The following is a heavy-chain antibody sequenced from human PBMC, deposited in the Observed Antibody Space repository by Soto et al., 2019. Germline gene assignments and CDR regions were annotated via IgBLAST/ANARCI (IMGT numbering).Heavy chain of an antibody. D-gene: IGHD1-26*01. V-gene: IGHV3-48*02. CDR1: GFTFSSYS. CDR2: ISSTSGII. J-gene: IGHJ4*02. CDR3: ARGRIREMEYSGSITAFDY. Sequence: PGGSLRLSCAASGFTFSSYSMNWVRQAPGKGLEWVSYISSTSGIIHYADSVKGRFTISRDNAKNSLYLEMNSLRDEDTAVYYCARGRIREMEYSGSITAFDYWGQGTLVTVS.